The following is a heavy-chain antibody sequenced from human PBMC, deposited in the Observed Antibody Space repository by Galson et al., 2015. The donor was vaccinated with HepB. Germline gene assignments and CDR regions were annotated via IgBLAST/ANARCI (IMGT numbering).Heavy chain of an antibody. V-gene: IGHV3-48*04. Sequence: SLRLSCAASGFTFSSYAMSWVRQAPGKGLEWLSTVTGSSDIIYYADSVKGRFTISRDNAKNSLYLQMDSLRAEDTAVYYCARDRGGSGSYLSYYYGMDVWGQGTTVTVSS. CDR2: VTGSSDII. CDR3: ARDRGGSGSYLSYYYGMDV. D-gene: IGHD3-10*01. J-gene: IGHJ6*02. CDR1: GFTFSSYA.